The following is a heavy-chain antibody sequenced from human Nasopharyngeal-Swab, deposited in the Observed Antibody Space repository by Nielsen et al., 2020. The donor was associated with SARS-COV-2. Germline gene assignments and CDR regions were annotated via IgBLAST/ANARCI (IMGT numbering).Heavy chain of an antibody. CDR1: GYNFTSYA. D-gene: IGHD3-10*01. Sequence: ASVKVSCKASGYNFTSYAMNWVRQAAGQGLEWMGWINTNTGNPTYAQGFTGRFVFSLDTSVSTAYLQISSLKAEDTAVYYCAREERGVTLEGGYYYYGMDVWGQGTTVTVSS. V-gene: IGHV7-4-1*02. CDR2: INTNTGNP. CDR3: AREERGVTLEGGYYYYGMDV. J-gene: IGHJ6*02.